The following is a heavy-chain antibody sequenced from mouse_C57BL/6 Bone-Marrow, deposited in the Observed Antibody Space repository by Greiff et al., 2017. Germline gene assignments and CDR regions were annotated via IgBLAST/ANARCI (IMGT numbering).Heavy chain of an antibody. V-gene: IGHV1-66*01. CDR3: AKRAVGNYLAGFAY. CDR2: IYPGSGDT. CDR1: GYSFTSYY. Sequence: VQRVEPGPELVKPGASVKISCKASGYSFTSYYIHWVKQRPGQGLEWIGRIYPGSGDTKYNEKFKGKATLTVNKSSSTAYMQPSSLTSKDSAVYNCAKRAVGNYLAGFAYWGQGTLVTVSS. J-gene: IGHJ3*01. D-gene: IGHD2-1*01.